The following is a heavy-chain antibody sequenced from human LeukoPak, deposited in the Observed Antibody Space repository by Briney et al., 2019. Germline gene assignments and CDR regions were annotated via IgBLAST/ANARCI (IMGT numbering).Heavy chain of an antibody. CDR2: ISSSSSAM. J-gene: IGHJ4*02. V-gene: IGHV3-48*02. CDR1: GFTFSNYA. D-gene: IGHD3-10*01. Sequence: GGSLRLSCAASGFTFSNYAMSWVRQAPGKGLEWVSYISSSSSAMYYADSMKGRFTISRDNAKNSLYLQMNNLRDEDTAVYYCARGSGNSFDYWGQGALVTVSS. CDR3: ARGSGNSFDY.